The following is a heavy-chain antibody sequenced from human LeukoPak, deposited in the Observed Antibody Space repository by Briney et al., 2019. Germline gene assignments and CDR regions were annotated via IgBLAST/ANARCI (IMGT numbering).Heavy chain of an antibody. V-gene: IGHV3-74*01. CDR1: GFTSSSYW. CDR2: INGDGSST. J-gene: IGHJ4*02. D-gene: IGHD5-24*01. CDR3: ARDRSYNLDY. Sequence: GGSLRLSCAASGFTSSSYWMHWVRQAPGKGLVWVSHINGDGSSTSCADSVKGRVTISRDNAKNTLYLQINSLTAEDSAVYYCARDRSYNLDYWGQGTLVTVSS.